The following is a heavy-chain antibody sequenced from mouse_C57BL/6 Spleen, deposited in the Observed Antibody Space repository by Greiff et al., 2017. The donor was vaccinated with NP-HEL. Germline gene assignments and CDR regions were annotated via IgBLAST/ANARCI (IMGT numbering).Heavy chain of an antibody. CDR2: IDPSDSET. J-gene: IGHJ4*01. V-gene: IGHV1-52*01. CDR1: GYTFTSYW. D-gene: IGHD1-1*01. CDR3: ARGGLYYGSSFYAMDY. Sequence: VQLQQPGAELVRPGSSVKLSCKASGYTFTSYWMHWVKQRPIQGLEWIGNIDPSDSETHYNQKFKDKATLTVAKSSSTAYMQLSSLTSEDSAVYYCARGGLYYGSSFYAMDYWGQGTSVTVSS.